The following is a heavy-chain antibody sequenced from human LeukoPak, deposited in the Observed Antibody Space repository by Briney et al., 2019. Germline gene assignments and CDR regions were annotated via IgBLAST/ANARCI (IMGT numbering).Heavy chain of an antibody. CDR2: IRGSGGST. Sequence: PGGSLRLSCAASGFTFSSYAMSWVRQAPGKGLEWVSSIRGSGGSTDYADSVKGRFTISRDNSKNTLYLQMNSLRAEDTAIYYCATYRQVLLPFESWGQGTLVTVSS. CDR3: ATYRQVLLPFES. CDR1: GFTFSSYA. V-gene: IGHV3-23*01. J-gene: IGHJ4*02. D-gene: IGHD2-8*02.